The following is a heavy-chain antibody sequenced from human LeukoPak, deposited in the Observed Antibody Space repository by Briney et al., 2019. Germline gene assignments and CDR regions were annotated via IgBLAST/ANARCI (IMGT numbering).Heavy chain of an antibody. CDR1: GFTLSDHF. Sequence: GGSLRLSCAVSGFTLSDHFLDWVRQAPGKGLEWVGRSRNKANSYTTDYAASLKGRFSFSRDDSKNSLFLQMNSLKTEDTAVYYCVRHRYCSSTSCYGAIAFCGQGRTLTVSS. J-gene: IGHJ3*01. CDR2: SRNKANSYTT. D-gene: IGHD2-2*01. V-gene: IGHV3-72*01. CDR3: VRHRYCSSTSCYGAIAF.